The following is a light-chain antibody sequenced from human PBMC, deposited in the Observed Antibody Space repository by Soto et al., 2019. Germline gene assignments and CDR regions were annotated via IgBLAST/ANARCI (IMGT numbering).Light chain of an antibody. Sequence: QSALTQPPSASGSPGQSVAISCTGTNSDVGGYNYVSWYQQHPGKAPKLMIYEVNKRPSGVPDRFSGSKPGNTASLTVSGLQAEDEADYYCSSYAGSSNVFGTGTKVTVL. J-gene: IGLJ1*01. CDR3: SSYAGSSNV. CDR2: EVN. V-gene: IGLV2-8*01. CDR1: NSDVGGYNY.